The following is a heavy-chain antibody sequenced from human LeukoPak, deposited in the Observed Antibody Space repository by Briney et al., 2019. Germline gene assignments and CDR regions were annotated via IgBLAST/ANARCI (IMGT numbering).Heavy chain of an antibody. Sequence: ASETLSLTCTVSGGSISSYYWSWIRQPPGKGLEWIGYIYYSGSTYYSPSLKSRVTISVDTSKNQFSLRLSSVTAADTAVYYCARGYRIAAAGTKRFDPWGQGTLVTVSS. CDR3: ARGYRIAAAGTKRFDP. CDR2: IYYSGST. J-gene: IGHJ5*02. CDR1: GGSISSYY. V-gene: IGHV4-59*08. D-gene: IGHD6-13*01.